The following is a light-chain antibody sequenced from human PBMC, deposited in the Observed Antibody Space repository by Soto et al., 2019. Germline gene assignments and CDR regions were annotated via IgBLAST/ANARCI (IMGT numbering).Light chain of an antibody. Sequence: EIVLTQSPGTLSLSPGERATLSFRASQSVSSSYLAWYQQKPGQAPRLLIYGASSRATGIPDRFSGSGSGTDFTLTISRLEPEDFAVYYCQQYSALPMTFGQGTRLEIK. CDR3: QQYSALPMT. CDR2: GAS. V-gene: IGKV3-20*01. CDR1: QSVSSSY. J-gene: IGKJ5*01.